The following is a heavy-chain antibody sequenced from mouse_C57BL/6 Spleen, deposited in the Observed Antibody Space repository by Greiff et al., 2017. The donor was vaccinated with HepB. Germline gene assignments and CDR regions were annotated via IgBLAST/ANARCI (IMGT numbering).Heavy chain of an antibody. V-gene: IGHV1-50*01. D-gene: IGHD1-1*01. CDR1: GYTFPSYW. CDR2: IDPSDSYT. Sequence: QVQLQQSGAELVKPGASVKLSCKASGYTFPSYWMQWVKQRPGQGLEWIGEIDPSDSYTNYNQKFKGKATLTVDTSSSTAYMQLSSLTSEDSAVYYCERNYGSSYDFDDWGKGTTLTVS. CDR3: ERNYGSSYDFDD. J-gene: IGHJ2*01.